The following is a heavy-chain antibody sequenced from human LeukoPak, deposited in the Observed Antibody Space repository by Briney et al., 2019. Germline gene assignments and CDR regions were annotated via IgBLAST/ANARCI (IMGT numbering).Heavy chain of an antibody. CDR1: GFIFSNYA. Sequence: GGSLRLSCAASGFIFSNYAMYCVRQAPGKGLEWVSAISGRSDNTYYADSVKGRFTLSRDSSKNTLYLQMNSLRADDTAVYYCAKWGDYDVLTGYYVSDFWGQGTLVTVSS. V-gene: IGHV3-23*01. D-gene: IGHD3-9*01. CDR3: AKWGDYDVLTGYYVSDF. J-gene: IGHJ4*02. CDR2: ISGRSDNT.